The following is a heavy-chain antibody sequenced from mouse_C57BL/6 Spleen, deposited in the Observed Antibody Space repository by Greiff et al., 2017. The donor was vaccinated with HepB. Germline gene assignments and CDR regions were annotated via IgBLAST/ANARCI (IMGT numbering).Heavy chain of an antibody. V-gene: IGHV5-6*02. CDR2: ISSGGSYT. CDR1: GFTFSSYG. Sequence: KLMESGGDLVKPGGSLKLSCAASGFTFSSYGMSWVRQTPDKRLEWVATISSGGSYTYYPDSVKGRFTISRDNAKNTLYLQMSSLKSEDTATYYCARPLDSSGYGGAMDYWGQGTSVTVSS. D-gene: IGHD3-2*02. J-gene: IGHJ4*01. CDR3: ARPLDSSGYGGAMDY.